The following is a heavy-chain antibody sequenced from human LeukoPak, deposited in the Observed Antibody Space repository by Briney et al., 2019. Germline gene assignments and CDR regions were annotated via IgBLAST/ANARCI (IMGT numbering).Heavy chain of an antibody. CDR1: GFTFSSYA. CDR3: TTLRRGVELLNYFDY. CDR2: ISGSGGST. D-gene: IGHD1-7*01. V-gene: IGHV3-23*01. J-gene: IGHJ4*02. Sequence: GGSLRLSCAASGFTFSSYAMSWVRQAPGKGLEWVSAISGSGGSTYYADSVKGRFTISRDNSKNTLYLQMNSLRAEDTAVYYCTTLRRGVELLNYFDYWGQGTLVTVSS.